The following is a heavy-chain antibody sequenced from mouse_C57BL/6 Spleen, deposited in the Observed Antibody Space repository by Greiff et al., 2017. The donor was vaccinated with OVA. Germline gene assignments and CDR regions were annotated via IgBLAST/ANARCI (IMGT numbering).Heavy chain of an antibody. CDR3: AREGGFITTVVNAMDY. J-gene: IGHJ4*01. V-gene: IGHV3-6*01. CDR2: ISYDGSN. Sequence: EVKLVESGPGLVKPSQSLSLTCSVTGYSITSGYYWNWIRQFPGNKLEWMGYISYDGSNNYNPSLKNRISITRDTSKNQFFLKLNSVTTEDTATYYCAREGGFITTVVNAMDYWGQGTSVTVSS. CDR1: GYSITSGYY. D-gene: IGHD1-1*01.